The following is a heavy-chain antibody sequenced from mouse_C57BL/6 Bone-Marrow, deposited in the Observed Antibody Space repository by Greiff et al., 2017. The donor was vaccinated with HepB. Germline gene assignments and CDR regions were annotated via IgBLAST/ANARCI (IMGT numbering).Heavy chain of an antibody. CDR3: ARDYGNLRYFDY. J-gene: IGHJ2*01. CDR1: GFTFSDYG. D-gene: IGHD2-1*01. V-gene: IGHV5-17*01. Sequence: EVNVVESGGGLVKPGGSLKLSCAASGFTFSDYGMHWVRQAPEKGLEWVAYISSGSSTIYYADTVKGRFTISRDNAKNTLFLQMTSLRSEDTAMYYCARDYGNLRYFDYWGQGTTLTVSS. CDR2: ISSGSSTI.